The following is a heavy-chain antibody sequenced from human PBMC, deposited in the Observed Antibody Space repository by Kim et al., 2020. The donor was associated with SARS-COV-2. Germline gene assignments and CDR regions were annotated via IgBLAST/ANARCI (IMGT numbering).Heavy chain of an antibody. Sequence: ASVKVSCKASGYSFPGYDINWVRQAPGQGLEWMGWMNPNSGNTGYAQKFQGRVTMTRSTSINMAYMELISLTSEDPAVYYCTAAISYYNPSAHYPFDYWGQGTLVTVSS. J-gene: IGHJ4*01. CDR1: GYSFPGYD. CDR2: MNPNSGNT. D-gene: IGHD3-22*01. V-gene: IGHV1-8*01. CDR3: TAAISYYNPSAHYPFDY.